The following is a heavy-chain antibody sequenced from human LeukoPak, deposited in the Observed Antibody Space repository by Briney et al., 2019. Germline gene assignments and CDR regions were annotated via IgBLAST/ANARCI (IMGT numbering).Heavy chain of an antibody. V-gene: IGHV1-2*02. CDR3: ARGLPSGGYCSGGSCSPFDY. D-gene: IGHD2-15*01. Sequence: GASVKVSCKASGYTFTGYYMHWVRQAPGQGLEWMGWINPNSGGTNYAQKLQGRVTMTTDTSTSTAYMELRSLRSDDTAVYYCARGLPSGGYCSGGSCSPFDYWGQGTLVTVSS. CDR2: INPNSGGT. J-gene: IGHJ4*02. CDR1: GYTFTGYY.